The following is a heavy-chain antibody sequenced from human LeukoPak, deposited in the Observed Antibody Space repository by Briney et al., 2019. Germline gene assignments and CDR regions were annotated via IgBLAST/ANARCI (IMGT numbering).Heavy chain of an antibody. CDR2: IYYSGST. CDR1: GGSISSSSYY. D-gene: IGHD3-9*01. CDR3: ARGPGDVLRYFDWLGGIPSRGYYYYMDV. J-gene: IGHJ6*03. V-gene: IGHV4-39*07. Sequence: PSETLSLTCTVSGGSISSSSYYWGWIRQPPGKGLEWIGSIYYSGSTYYNPSLKSRVTISVDTSKNQFSLKLSSVTAADTAVYYCARGPGDVLRYFDWLGGIPSRGYYYYMDVWGKGTTVTVSS.